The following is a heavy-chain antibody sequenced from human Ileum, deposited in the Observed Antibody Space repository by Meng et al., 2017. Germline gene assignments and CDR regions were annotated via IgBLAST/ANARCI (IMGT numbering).Heavy chain of an antibody. J-gene: IGHJ4*02. D-gene: IGHD4-23*01. CDR3: ARHGGYSQDF. CDR1: SGSISSNTY. V-gene: IGHV4-4*02. CDR2: ISHSGSA. Sequence: QEELEESGPGLARPSGTLSLTFAVSSGSISSNTYWSWVRQPPGKGLEWIGQISHSGSAYYNPSLKSRVTMSVDKSKSQFSLMLTSVTAADTAIYYCARHGGYSQDFWGQGTLVTVSS.